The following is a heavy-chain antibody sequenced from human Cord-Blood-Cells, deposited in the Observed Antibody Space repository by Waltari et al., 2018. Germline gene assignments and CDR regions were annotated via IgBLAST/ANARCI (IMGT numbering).Heavy chain of an antibody. J-gene: IGHJ3*02. V-gene: IGHV4-39*01. CDR2: IYYSGST. Sequence: QLQLQESGPGLVKPSETLSPTCTVPGASISSSRYYWGWIRQPPGKGLEWIGSIYYSGSTYYNPSLKRRVTISVDTSKNQFSLKLSSVTAADTAVYYCARRRDAFDIWGQGTMVTVSS. CDR1: GASISSSRYY. CDR3: ARRRDAFDI.